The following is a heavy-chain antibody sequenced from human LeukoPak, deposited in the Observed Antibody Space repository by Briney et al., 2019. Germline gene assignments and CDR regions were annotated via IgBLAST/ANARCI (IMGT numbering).Heavy chain of an antibody. CDR3: AREGPMGAFDI. J-gene: IGHJ3*02. Sequence: GSLTLSCAASGFTVSSYDMHWVRQATGKGLEWVSAISTAGDPYYPGSVRGRFTISRENAKNCLYLQMNSLRAGDTAVYYCAREGPMGAFDIWGQGTMVTVSS. V-gene: IGHV3-13*05. CDR2: ISTAGDP. CDR1: GFTVSSYD.